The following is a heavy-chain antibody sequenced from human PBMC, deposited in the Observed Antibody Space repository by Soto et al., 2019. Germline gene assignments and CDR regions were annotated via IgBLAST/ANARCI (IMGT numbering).Heavy chain of an antibody. D-gene: IGHD3-22*01. Sequence: SVKVSCKASGGTFSSYAISWVRQVPGQGLEWMGGIIPIFGTANYAQKFQGRVTITADESTSTAYMELSSLRSEDTAVYYCARVRGRYYDSSGYFPLDYWGQGTLVTVSS. CDR2: IIPIFGTA. CDR3: ARVRGRYYDSSGYFPLDY. J-gene: IGHJ4*02. CDR1: GGTFSSYA. V-gene: IGHV1-69*13.